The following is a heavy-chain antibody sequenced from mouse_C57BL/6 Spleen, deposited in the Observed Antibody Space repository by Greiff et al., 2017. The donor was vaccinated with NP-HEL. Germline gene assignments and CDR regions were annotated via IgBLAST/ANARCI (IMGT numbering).Heavy chain of an antibody. D-gene: IGHD2-4*01. Sequence: VQLQQSGAELVRPGTSVKVSCKASGYAFTNYLIEWVKQRPGQGLEWIGYINPSSGYTKYNQKFKDKATLTADKSSSTAYMQLSSLTSEDSAVYYCARSDYDENYFDYWGQGTTLTVSS. J-gene: IGHJ2*01. CDR2: INPSSGYT. CDR3: ARSDYDENYFDY. V-gene: IGHV1-4*01. CDR1: GYAFTNYL.